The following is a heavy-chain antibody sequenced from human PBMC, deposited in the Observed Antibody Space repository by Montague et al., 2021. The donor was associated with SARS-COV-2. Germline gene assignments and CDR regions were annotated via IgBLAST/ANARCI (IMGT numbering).Heavy chain of an antibody. CDR3: TRQDNSGTYAMDV. CDR1: GVSISSYH. J-gene: IGHJ6*02. CDR2: VHYYGHK. D-gene: IGHD3-10*01. Sequence: SETLSLTCDVSGVSISSYHWHWIRHPPGKGLELVWYVHYYGHKTYNPSLQSRVTMSVDTSKNQVSLKLTSVTAADTAVYYCTRQDNSGTYAMDVWGQGTTVTVSS. V-gene: IGHV4-59*08.